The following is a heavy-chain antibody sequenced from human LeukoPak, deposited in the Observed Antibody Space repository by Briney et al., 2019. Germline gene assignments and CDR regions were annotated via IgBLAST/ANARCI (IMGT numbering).Heavy chain of an antibody. V-gene: IGHV4-30-2*01. CDR1: GGSISSGGYS. Sequence: SQTLSLTCAVSGGSISSGGYSWSWIRQPPGKGLEWIGYIYHSGSTYYNPSLKSRVTISVDTSKNQFSLKLSSVTAADTAVYYCARLIAARYYFDYWGQGTLVTVSS. J-gene: IGHJ4*02. D-gene: IGHD6-6*01. CDR3: ARLIAARYYFDY. CDR2: IYHSGST.